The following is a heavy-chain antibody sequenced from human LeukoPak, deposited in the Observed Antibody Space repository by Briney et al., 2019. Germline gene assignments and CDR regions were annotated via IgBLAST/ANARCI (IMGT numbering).Heavy chain of an antibody. Sequence: PGRSLRLSCAASGFTFSNYGMHWVRQAPGKGLEWVAVIWFDGSNKYYADSVKGRFTISRDNSKSTLYLQLNSLRAEDTAVYYCARYYGSGRGYYGLDVWGQGTTVTVFS. CDR2: IWFDGSNK. J-gene: IGHJ6*02. D-gene: IGHD3-10*01. CDR1: GFTFSNYG. CDR3: ARYYGSGRGYYGLDV. V-gene: IGHV3-33*01.